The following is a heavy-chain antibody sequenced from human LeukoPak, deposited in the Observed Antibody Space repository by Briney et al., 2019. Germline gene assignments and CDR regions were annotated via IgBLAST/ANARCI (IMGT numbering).Heavy chain of an antibody. Sequence: ASVKVSCKASGYTFTRYDINWVRQATGQGLEWRGWMNPNSDNTGYAQKFQGRVTMTRNTSISTAYMQLSSLRAEDTAVYYCARALPMKQLAGRSRFDPWGQGTLVTVSS. CDR1: GYTFTRYD. D-gene: IGHD6-13*01. J-gene: IGHJ5*02. V-gene: IGHV1-8*01. CDR2: MNPNSDNT. CDR3: ARALPMKQLAGRSRFDP.